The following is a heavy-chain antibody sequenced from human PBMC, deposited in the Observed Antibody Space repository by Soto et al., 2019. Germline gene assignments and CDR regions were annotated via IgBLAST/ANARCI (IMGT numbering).Heavy chain of an antibody. CDR2: ITSSSSTI. Sequence: GGSLRLSCAASGFTFSSYSMNWVRQAPGKGLEWVSYITSSSSTIYYADSVKGRFTISRDKAKNSLYLQMNSLRDEDTAVYYCARDDSSRWYPHMHDYWGQGTLVTVSS. D-gene: IGHD6-13*01. CDR1: GFTFSSYS. V-gene: IGHV3-48*02. J-gene: IGHJ4*02. CDR3: ARDDSSRWYPHMHDY.